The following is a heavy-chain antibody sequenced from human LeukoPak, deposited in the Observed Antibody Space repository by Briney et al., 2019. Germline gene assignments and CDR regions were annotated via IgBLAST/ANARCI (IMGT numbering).Heavy chain of an antibody. CDR3: ARALPEDGYCSSTSCQKYFDY. V-gene: IGHV4-30-4*01. D-gene: IGHD2-2*01. Sequence: SETLSLTCTVSGGSISSGDYYWGWIRQPPGKGLEWIGYIYYSGSTYYNTSLKSRVTISVDTSKNQFSLKLSSVTAADTAVYYCARALPEDGYCSSTSCQKYFDYWGQGTLVTVSS. J-gene: IGHJ4*02. CDR2: IYYSGST. CDR1: GGSISSGDYY.